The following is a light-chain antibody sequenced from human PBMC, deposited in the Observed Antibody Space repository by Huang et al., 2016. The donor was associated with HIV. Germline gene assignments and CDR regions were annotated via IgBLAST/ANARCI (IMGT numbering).Light chain of an antibody. V-gene: IGKV3-11*01. Sequence: IVLTQSPATLSLSPGERATLSCRASQSVSSYLAWYQQKPGQAPRLLIYVASNRAPGIPDRFSGSGSGTDFTLTISSLEPEDFAVYYCQQRSTWPAFGQGTKVEVK. CDR3: QQRSTWPA. J-gene: IGKJ1*01. CDR1: QSVSSY. CDR2: VAS.